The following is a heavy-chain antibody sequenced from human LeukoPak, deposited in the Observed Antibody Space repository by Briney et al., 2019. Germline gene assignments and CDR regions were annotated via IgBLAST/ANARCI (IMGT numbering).Heavy chain of an antibody. V-gene: IGHV4-39*07. CDR2: IYYSGST. J-gene: IGHJ3*02. CDR1: GGSISSSTYY. CDR3: ATVRIAVANGNAFDI. Sequence: PSETLSLTCTVSGGSISSSTYYCGWIRQPPGKGLEWIGSIYYSGSTYYNPSLKSRVTISLDTSKNQFSLKLSSVTAADTAVYYCATVRIAVANGNAFDIWGQGTMVTVSS. D-gene: IGHD6-19*01.